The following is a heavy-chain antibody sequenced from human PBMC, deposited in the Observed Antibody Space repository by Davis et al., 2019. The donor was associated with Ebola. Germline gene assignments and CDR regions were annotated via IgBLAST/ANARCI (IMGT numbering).Heavy chain of an antibody. D-gene: IGHD3-10*01. V-gene: IGHV3-23*01. J-gene: IGHJ4*02. CDR3: ARRGEASPASGKYYFDY. CDR2: ISGSGATT. CDR1: GFTFSNYA. Sequence: GGSLRLSCAASGFTFSNYAMSWVRQAPGKGLEWVSGISGSGATTYYADSVKGRFTISKDNSKNTLYLQMNSLRAEDTAVYYCARRGEASPASGKYYFDYWGQGTLVTVSS.